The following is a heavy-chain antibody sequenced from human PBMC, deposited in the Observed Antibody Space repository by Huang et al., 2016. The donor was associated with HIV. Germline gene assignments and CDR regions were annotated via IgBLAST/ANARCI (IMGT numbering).Heavy chain of an antibody. CDR1: GGSFTGYY. V-gene: IGHV4-34*01. J-gene: IGHJ4*02. D-gene: IGHD6-6*01. CDR2: MDHSGRT. CDR3: ASGPHSARTLDF. Sequence: QVQLQQWGAGLLKPSETLSLTCAVYGGSFTGYYWSWFRQPPGQGLEWIGEMDHSGRTNYHPSLRSVVTRSVDTSKNQFSLKLIFVTAADTAMYDWASGPHSARTLDFWGQGTLVTVSS.